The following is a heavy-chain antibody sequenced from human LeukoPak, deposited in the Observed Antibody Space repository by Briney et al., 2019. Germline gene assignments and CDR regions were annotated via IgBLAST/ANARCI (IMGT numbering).Heavy chain of an antibody. CDR1: GFTFKTYA. J-gene: IGHJ4*02. CDR3: AKGKGYYDSSGYYYDY. V-gene: IGHV3-23*01. Sequence: PGGSLRLSCEASGFTFKTYAMNWVRQVPGKGLEWVSAISGSGGSTYYADSVKGRFTISRDNSKNTLYLQMNSLRAEDTAVYYCAKGKGYYDSSGYYYDYWGQGTLVTVSS. CDR2: ISGSGGST. D-gene: IGHD3-22*01.